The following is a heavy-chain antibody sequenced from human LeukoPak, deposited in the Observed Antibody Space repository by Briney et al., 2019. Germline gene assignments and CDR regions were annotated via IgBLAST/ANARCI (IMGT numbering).Heavy chain of an antibody. CDR2: IYSGGGTTK. J-gene: IGHJ2*01. D-gene: IGHD2-2*01. CDR1: GLTFRNYG. Sequence: PGGSLRLSCVASGLTFRNYGFHWVRQAPGKGLEWVAIIYSGGGTTKYYAESVKDRLTITRDDSKDTVYLQMNSLSAEDTAVYYCVVILVPGGVWHFDLWGRGTLVTVSS. V-gene: IGHV3-33*03. CDR3: VVILVPGGVWHFDL.